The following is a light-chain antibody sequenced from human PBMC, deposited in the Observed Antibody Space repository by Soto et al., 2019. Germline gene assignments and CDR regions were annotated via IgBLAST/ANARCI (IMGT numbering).Light chain of an antibody. CDR3: QQYNNWPPWT. CDR1: QSLAST. Sequence: ETVFTQSPGTLSLSPGERATLSCRASQSLASTYLAWYQQKPGQAPRLLIYGASTRATGIPARFSGSGSGTEFTLTISSLQSEDFAVYYCQQYNNWPPWTFGQGTKVDIK. CDR2: GAS. J-gene: IGKJ1*01. V-gene: IGKV3-15*01.